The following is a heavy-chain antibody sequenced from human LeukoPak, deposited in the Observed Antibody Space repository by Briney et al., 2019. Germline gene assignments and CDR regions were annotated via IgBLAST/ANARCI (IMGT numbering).Heavy chain of an antibody. V-gene: IGHV4-39*01. CDR2: IYYSGST. J-gene: IGHJ4*02. CDR1: GGSISSSSYY. CDR3: ARTDWRELPKPDY. D-gene: IGHD1-26*01. Sequence: SETLSLTCTVSGGSISSSSYYWGWIRQPPGKGLEGIGSIYYSGSTYYNPSLKSRVTISVDTSKNQFSLKLSSVTAADTAVYYCARTDWRELPKPDYWGQGTLVTVSS.